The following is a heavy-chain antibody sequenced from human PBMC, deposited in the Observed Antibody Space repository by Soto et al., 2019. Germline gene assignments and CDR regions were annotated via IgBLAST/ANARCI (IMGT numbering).Heavy chain of an antibody. CDR2: ISGSGGST. Sequence: PGGSLRLSCAASGFTFSSCAMSWVRQAPGKGLEWVSAISGSGGSTYYADSVKGRFTISRDNSKNTLYLQMNSLGAEDTAVYYCAKDLWSGYYYYYGMDVWGQGTTVTVSS. J-gene: IGHJ6*02. CDR3: AKDLWSGYYYYYGMDV. CDR1: GFTFSSCA. D-gene: IGHD3-3*01. V-gene: IGHV3-23*01.